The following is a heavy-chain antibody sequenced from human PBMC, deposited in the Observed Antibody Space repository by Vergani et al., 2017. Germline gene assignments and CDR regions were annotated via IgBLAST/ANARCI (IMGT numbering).Heavy chain of an antibody. D-gene: IGHD3-3*02. V-gene: IGHV3-30*18. J-gene: IGHJ5*02. Sequence: QVQLVESGGGVVQPGRSLRLSCAASGFTFSSYGMHWVRQAPGKGLEWVAVISYDGSNNYYADSVKGRFTISRDNSKNTLYLQMNSLRAEDTAVYYCAKSITCIFTWFDPWGQGTLVTVSS. CDR1: GFTFSSYG. CDR3: AKSITCIFTWFDP. CDR2: ISYDGSNN.